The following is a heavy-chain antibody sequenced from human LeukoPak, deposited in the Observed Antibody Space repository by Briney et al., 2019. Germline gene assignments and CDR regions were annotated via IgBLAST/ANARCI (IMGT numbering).Heavy chain of an antibody. CDR2: INHSGST. CDR3: ARICDSSGWKFDP. CDR1: GGSFSGYY. V-gene: IGHV4-34*01. Sequence: SETLSLTCAVYGGSFSGYYWSWIRQPPGKGLEWIGEINHSGSTNYNPSLKSRVTISVDTSKNQFSLKLSSVTAADTAVYYCARICDSSGWKFDPWGQGTLVTVSS. D-gene: IGHD3-22*01. J-gene: IGHJ5*02.